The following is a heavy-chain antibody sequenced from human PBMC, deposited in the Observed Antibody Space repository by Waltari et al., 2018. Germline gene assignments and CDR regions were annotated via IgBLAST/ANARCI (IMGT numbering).Heavy chain of an antibody. Sequence: EVQLVESGGDLVQPGGSLRLSCAASGFTFSNYWMHWFRQAPGKGLAWVSRINVYVSSTVYANSGAGRFTISRDNAKNTVYLEMSGLRAEDTAVYYCTRGEINYSRFDYWGQGSLVTVSS. V-gene: IGHV3-74*01. CDR3: TRGEINYSRFDY. J-gene: IGHJ4*02. CDR2: INVYVSST. CDR1: GFTFSNYW. D-gene: IGHD4-4*01.